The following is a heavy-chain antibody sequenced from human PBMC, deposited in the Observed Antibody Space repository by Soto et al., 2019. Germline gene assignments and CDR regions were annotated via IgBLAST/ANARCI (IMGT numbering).Heavy chain of an antibody. CDR2: VNQDGTQK. D-gene: IGHD6-19*01. V-gene: IGHV3-7*03. J-gene: IGHJ4*02. CDR1: GFTFSGYW. Sequence: GGSLRLSCAGSGFTFSGYWMTWVRQPPGKGLEWVASVNQDGTQKFYVDSVKGRFTISRDNAKNSLFLQMISLRAEDTAVYYCARWESSDWYLGIWGQGT. CDR3: ARWESSDWYLGI.